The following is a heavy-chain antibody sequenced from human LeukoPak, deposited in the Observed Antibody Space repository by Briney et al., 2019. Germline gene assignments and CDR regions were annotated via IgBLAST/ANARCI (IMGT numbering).Heavy chain of an antibody. CDR2: IYYSGNT. CDR3: ARYGLAYTYDF. J-gene: IGHJ4*02. D-gene: IGHD3-16*01. V-gene: IGHV4-59*01. CDR1: GGSISGYY. Sequence: PSETLSLTCSVSGGSISGYYWSWIRQPPGKGLEWIGYIYYSGNTNYNPSLKSRVTMSVDTSKDQFSLKLSSVTAADTAVYYCARYGLAYTYDFWGQGTLVTVSS.